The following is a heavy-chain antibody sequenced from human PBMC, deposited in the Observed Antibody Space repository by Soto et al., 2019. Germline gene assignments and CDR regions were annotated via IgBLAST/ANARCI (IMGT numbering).Heavy chain of an antibody. J-gene: IGHJ6*02. CDR2: ISAYNDYT. D-gene: IGHD3-10*01. V-gene: IGHV1-18*01. CDR3: AREGYYSGSGSYSPPRYYGMDV. Sequence: ASVKVSCKASGYTFISYGISLVRQAPGQGLEWMGWISAYNDYTNYAQKLQGRVTMTTDTSTRIAYLELRSLRSDDTAVYYCAREGYYSGSGSYSPPRYYGMDVWGQGTTVTVSS. CDR1: GYTFISYG.